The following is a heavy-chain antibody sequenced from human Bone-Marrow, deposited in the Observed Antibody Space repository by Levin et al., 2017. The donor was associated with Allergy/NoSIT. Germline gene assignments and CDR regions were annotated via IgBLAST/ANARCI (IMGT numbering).Heavy chain of an antibody. V-gene: IGHV1-18*01. CDR2: ISTDTGNR. CDR1: GYTFRNYG. D-gene: IGHD6-19*01. CDR3: AKSVAGYWYFDL. J-gene: IGHJ2*01. Sequence: GASVKVSCKASGYTFRNYGISWVRQAPGRGLEWLGWISTDTGNRHYAQNLQGRVTMTTDTSTDTAHLELRSLRSDDTALYYCAKSVAGYWYFDLWGRGTLVAVSS.